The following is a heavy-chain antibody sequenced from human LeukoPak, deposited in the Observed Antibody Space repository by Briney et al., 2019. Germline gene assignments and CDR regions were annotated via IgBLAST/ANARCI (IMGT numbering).Heavy chain of an antibody. CDR3: AKDPGRSAEYFQH. J-gene: IGHJ1*01. Sequence: PGGSLRLSCAASGFTFDDYGMSWVRQAPGKGLEWVAFIRYDGSNKYYADSVKGRFTISRDNSKNTLYLQMNSLRAEDTAVYYCAKDPGRSAEYFQHWGQGTLVTVSS. D-gene: IGHD2-8*02. CDR1: GFTFDDYG. V-gene: IGHV3-30*02. CDR2: IRYDGSNK.